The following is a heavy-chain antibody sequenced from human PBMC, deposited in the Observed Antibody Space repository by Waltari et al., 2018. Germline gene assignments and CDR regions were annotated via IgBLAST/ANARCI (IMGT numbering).Heavy chain of an antibody. J-gene: IGHJ4*02. Sequence: EVQLVESGGGLVQPGGSLRLSCAASGFSFSGFWMHWVRQAPGKGLEWVSRINPAGSATTYADSVRGRFTISRDNAQNTLHRQMNSLRVEDTAMYYCTRDNWGTSDYWGQGTLVTVSS. D-gene: IGHD7-27*01. CDR1: GFSFSGFW. CDR2: INPAGSAT. V-gene: IGHV3-74*01. CDR3: TRDNWGTSDY.